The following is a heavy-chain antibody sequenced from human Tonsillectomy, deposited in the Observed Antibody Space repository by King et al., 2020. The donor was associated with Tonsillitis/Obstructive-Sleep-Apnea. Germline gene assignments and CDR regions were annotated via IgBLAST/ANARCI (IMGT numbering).Heavy chain of an antibody. CDR1: GYTLTSYS. V-gene: IGHV7-4-1*02. D-gene: IGHD6-13*01. Sequence: QLVQSGSELKKPGASVKVSCKASGYTLTSYSRIWGRQAPGQGFEWSGWINTMTGNPTYAQGFPGRFFFSLETSVSTTFLQISGLESEDTAFYFCARINGYSSSWTYPELDYWGQGTLVTVSS. CDR3: ARINGYSSSWTYPELDY. J-gene: IGHJ4*02. CDR2: INTMTGNP.